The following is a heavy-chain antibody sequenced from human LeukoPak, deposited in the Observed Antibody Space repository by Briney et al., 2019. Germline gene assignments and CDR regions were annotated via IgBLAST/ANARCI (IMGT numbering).Heavy chain of an antibody. CDR2: ISSDGNKN. Sequence: GGSLRLSCVASGFTFSSYGMHWVRQAPGKGLEWVAFISSDGNKNYYEDSVKGRFTISRDNSKNTLFLQMSSLRPEDTAVYYCAKHDGPIVVVTVKLDYWGQGTLVTVSS. D-gene: IGHD2-21*02. J-gene: IGHJ4*02. CDR1: GFTFSSYG. CDR3: AKHDGPIVVVTVKLDY. V-gene: IGHV3-30*18.